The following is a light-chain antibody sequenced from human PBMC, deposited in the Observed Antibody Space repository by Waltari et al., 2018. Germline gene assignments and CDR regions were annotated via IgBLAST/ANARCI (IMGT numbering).Light chain of an antibody. CDR2: QHN. J-gene: IGLJ2*01. CDR3: QAWDSSTHVV. V-gene: IGLV3-1*01. Sequence: SYELTQPPSVSVSPGQTASITCSGDKLGDKYASWYQQKPGQSPVLVIYQHNTRPYGIPGRFSAANSGNTATLTISGTQAMDEADYYCQAWDSSTHVVFGGGTKLTVL. CDR1: KLGDKY.